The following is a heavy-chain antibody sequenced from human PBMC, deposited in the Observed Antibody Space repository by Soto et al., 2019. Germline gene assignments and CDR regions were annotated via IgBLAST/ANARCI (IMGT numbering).Heavy chain of an antibody. V-gene: IGHV3-48*01. CDR1: GFTFSSYA. J-gene: IGHJ5*02. CDR3: ARLVVVAATANWFDP. Sequence: PGGSLRLSCAASGFTFSSYAMNWVRQAPGKGLEWVSYISSSSSTIYYADSVKGRFTISRDNAKNSLYLQMNSLRAEDTAVYYCARLVVVAATANWFDPWGQGTLVTVSS. D-gene: IGHD2-15*01. CDR2: ISSSSSTI.